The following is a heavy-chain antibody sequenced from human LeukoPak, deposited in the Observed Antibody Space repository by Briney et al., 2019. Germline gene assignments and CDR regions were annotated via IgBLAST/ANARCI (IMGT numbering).Heavy chain of an antibody. CDR2: INHSGST. J-gene: IGHJ6*03. Sequence: PSETLSLTCAVNGGSLSGYYWSWIRQPPGKGLEWIGEINHSGSTNYNPSLKSRVTISVDTSKNQFSLKLSSVTAADTAVYYCARAASSGWYHYYYYYLDVWGKGTTVTVSS. CDR3: ARAASSGWYHYYYYYLDV. CDR1: GGSLSGYY. V-gene: IGHV4-34*01. D-gene: IGHD6-19*01.